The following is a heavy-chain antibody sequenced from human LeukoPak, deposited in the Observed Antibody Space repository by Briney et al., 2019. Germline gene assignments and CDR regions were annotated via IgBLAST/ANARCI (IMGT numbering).Heavy chain of an antibody. CDR2: ISSSSSYI. D-gene: IGHD3-3*01. V-gene: IGHV3-21*01. CDR1: GFTFSSYA. J-gene: IGHJ6*02. CDR3: ARSPVLRFLESLYGMDV. Sequence: GGSLRLSCAASGFTFSSYAMSWVRQAPGKGLEWDSSISSSSSYIYYADSVKGRFTISRDNAKNSLYLQMNSLRAEDTAVYYCARSPVLRFLESLYGMDVWGQGTTVTVSS.